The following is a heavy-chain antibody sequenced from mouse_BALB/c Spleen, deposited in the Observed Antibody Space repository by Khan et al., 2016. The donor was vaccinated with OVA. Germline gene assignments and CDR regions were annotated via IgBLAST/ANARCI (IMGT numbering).Heavy chain of an antibody. CDR3: ANHGSSSAWLTY. CDR1: GYTFTSYW. CDR2: INPSTGYT. J-gene: IGHJ3*01. Sequence: QVQLQQSGAELAKPGASVKMTCTASGYTFTSYWMHWEKQRPGQGLEWIGYINPSTGYTEYNPRFKDKATLTADKSSSTAYMQLSSLTSEESAVYYCANHGSSSAWLTYWGQGTLVTVSA. V-gene: IGHV1-7*01. D-gene: IGHD1-1*01.